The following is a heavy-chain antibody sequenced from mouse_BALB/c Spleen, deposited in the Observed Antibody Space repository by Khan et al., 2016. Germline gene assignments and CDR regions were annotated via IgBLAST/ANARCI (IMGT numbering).Heavy chain of an antibody. J-gene: IGHJ3*01. CDR3: ARGKYDGVAY. CDR1: GYTFTNYG. D-gene: IGHD2-14*01. Sequence: QIQLVQSGPELKKPGETVKISCKASGYTFTNYGMNWVKQAPGKGLKWMGWINTYTGEPTYADDFKGRFAFSLETSASTAYLQINNHKNEDTATYFCARGKYDGVAYWGPGTLVTVSA. CDR2: INTYTGEP. V-gene: IGHV9-3-1*01.